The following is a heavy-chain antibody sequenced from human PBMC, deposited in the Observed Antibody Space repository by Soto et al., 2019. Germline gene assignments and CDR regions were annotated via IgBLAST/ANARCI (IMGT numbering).Heavy chain of an antibody. J-gene: IGHJ6*02. CDR2: INSDGSST. CDR1: GFTFSSYW. Sequence: EVQLVESGGGLVQPGGSLRLSCAASGFTFSSYWMHWVRQAPGKGLVWVSRINSDGSSTSYADSVKGRFTISRDNAKNTLYLQMNSLRDEDTAVYYCAREEGGLVVVTATPYYYYYGMDVWGQGTTVTVSS. D-gene: IGHD2-21*02. V-gene: IGHV3-74*01. CDR3: AREEGGLVVVTATPYYYYYGMDV.